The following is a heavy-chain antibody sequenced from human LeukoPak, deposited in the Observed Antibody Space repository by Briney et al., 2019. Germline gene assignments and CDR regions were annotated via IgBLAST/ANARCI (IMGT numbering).Heavy chain of an antibody. Sequence: GGSLRLSCAASGFTFSGSAMHWVRQASGKGLEWVGRIRSRANSYVTAYAAAVTGRFIISRDDSSNTAYLQMNSLTTEDTAVYYCTRHSDTYCSRANCYADNFYGLDVWGQGTRVTVSS. CDR3: TRHSDTYCSRANCYADNFYGLDV. CDR2: IRSRANSYVT. CDR1: GFTFSGSA. J-gene: IGHJ6*02. V-gene: IGHV3-73*01. D-gene: IGHD2-2*01.